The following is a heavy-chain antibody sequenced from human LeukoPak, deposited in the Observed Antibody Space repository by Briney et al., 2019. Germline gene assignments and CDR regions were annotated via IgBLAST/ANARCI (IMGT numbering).Heavy chain of an antibody. D-gene: IGHD3-22*01. J-gene: IGHJ6*03. CDR3: ARGAYYDSSGYYYTPYYYYYCMDV. V-gene: IGHV4-4*07. Sequence: SETLSLTCTVSGGSISSYYWSWIRQPAGKGLEWIGRIYTSGSTNYNPSLKSRVTMSVDTSKNQFSLKLSSVTAADTAVYYCARGAYYDSSGYYYTPYYYYYCMDVWGKGTTVTVSS. CDR2: IYTSGST. CDR1: GGSISSYY.